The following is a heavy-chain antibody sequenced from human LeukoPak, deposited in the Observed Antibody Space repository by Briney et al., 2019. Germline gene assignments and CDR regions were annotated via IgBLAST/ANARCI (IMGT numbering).Heavy chain of an antibody. CDR3: AKDRGSSWKGALDY. J-gene: IGHJ4*02. D-gene: IGHD6-13*01. CDR1: GFSFSSFG. V-gene: IGHV3-30*18. CDR2: ISYDARNK. Sequence: GGSLRLSCAPSGFSFSSFGMHWVRQAPGKGLEWGAVISYDARNKYYADSVKGRFTISRDNSKTTLNLQMDSLRTEETAVYYCAKDRGSSWKGALDYWGQGTLVTVSS.